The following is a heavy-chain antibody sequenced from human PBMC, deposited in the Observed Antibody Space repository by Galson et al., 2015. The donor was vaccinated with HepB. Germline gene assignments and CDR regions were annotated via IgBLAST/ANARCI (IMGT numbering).Heavy chain of an antibody. CDR1: GDSVSSNSAA. CDR3: AREFKGGYYDSSGYYYPFDY. CDR2: TYYRSKWYN. V-gene: IGHV6-1*01. Sequence: CAISGDSVSSNSAAWNWIRQSPSRGLEWLGRTYYRSKWYNDYAVSVKSRITINPDTSKNQFSLQLNSVTPEDTAVYYCAREFKGGYYDSSGYYYPFDYWGQGTLVTVSS. D-gene: IGHD3-22*01. J-gene: IGHJ4*02.